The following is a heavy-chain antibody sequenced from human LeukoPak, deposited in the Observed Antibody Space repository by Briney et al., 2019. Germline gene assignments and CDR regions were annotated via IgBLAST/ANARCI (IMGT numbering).Heavy chain of an antibody. CDR3: ASLVGGVFWSGYYTEDY. V-gene: IGHV1-2*02. CDR1: GYTFTGYY. Sequence: ASVKVSCKASGYTFTGYYMHWVRQAPGQGLEWMGWINPNSGGTNYAQKFQGRVTMTRDTSISTAYMELSRLRSEDTAVYYCASLVGGVFWSGYYTEDYWGQGTLVTVSS. D-gene: IGHD3-3*01. J-gene: IGHJ4*02. CDR2: INPNSGGT.